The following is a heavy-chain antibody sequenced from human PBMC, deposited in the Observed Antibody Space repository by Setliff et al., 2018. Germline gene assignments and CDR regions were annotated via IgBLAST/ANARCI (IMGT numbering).Heavy chain of an antibody. CDR2: IDPSGDYT. D-gene: IGHD3-22*01. CDR3: ARGYYDSYARYYVVGDY. J-gene: IGHJ4*02. V-gene: IGHV1-46*01. Sequence: ASVKVSCKASGYTLTNYYMHWVRQAPGQGLEWMGIIDPSGDYTNYAQKFQGRVTMATDTSTTTVYMELSSLRTEDTAVYYCARGYYDSYARYYVVGDYWGQGTPVTVSS. CDR1: GYTLTNYY.